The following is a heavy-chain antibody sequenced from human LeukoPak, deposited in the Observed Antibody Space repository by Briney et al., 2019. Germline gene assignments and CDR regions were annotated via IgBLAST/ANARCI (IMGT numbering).Heavy chain of an antibody. CDR3: ARVLSERGYSGYWSLAH. CDR1: GYTFTGYY. Sequence: GASVKVSCKASGYTFTGYYMHWVRQAPGQGLEWMRWINPNSGGTNYAQKFQGRVTMTRDTSISTAYMELSRLRSDDTAVHYCARVLSERGYSGYWSLAHWGQGTLVTVSS. CDR2: INPNSGGT. J-gene: IGHJ4*02. D-gene: IGHD5-12*01. V-gene: IGHV1-2*02.